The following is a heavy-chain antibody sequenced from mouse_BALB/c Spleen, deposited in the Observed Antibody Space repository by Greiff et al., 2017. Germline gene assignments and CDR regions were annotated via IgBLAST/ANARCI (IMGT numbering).Heavy chain of an antibody. CDR3: ARDRVYDYDGRPWFAY. Sequence: EVQVVESGGGLVKPGGSLKLSCAASGFTFSDYYMYWVRQTPEKRLEWVATISDGGSYTYYPDSVKGRFTISRDNAKNNLYLQMSSLKSEDTAMYYCARDRVYDYDGRPWFAYWGQGTLVTVSA. CDR2: ISDGGSYT. J-gene: IGHJ3*01. D-gene: IGHD2-4*01. V-gene: IGHV5-4*02. CDR1: GFTFSDYY.